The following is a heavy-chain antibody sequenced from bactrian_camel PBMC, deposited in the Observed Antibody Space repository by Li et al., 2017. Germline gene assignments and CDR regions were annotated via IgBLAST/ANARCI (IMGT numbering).Heavy chain of an antibody. Sequence: HVQLVESGGGLVQPGGSLRLSCAPSGFNSHKWHMSWVRQGPGKGLEGVALIHSGVGTTDYADSVKGRFTISRDNAKKMLYLQMNGLKTEDTAVYYCATWDGNWSEDRFGYWGQGTQVTVS. CDR2: IHSGVGTT. CDR1: GFNSHKWH. J-gene: IGHJ6*01. V-gene: IGHV3S1*01. CDR3: ATWDGNWSEDRFGY. D-gene: IGHD7*01.